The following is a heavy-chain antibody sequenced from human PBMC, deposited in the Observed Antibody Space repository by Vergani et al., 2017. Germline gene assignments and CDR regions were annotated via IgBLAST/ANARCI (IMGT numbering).Heavy chain of an antibody. Sequence: VQLVESGGGLVPPGRSLRLSCAASGFTFGSFGMHWVRQAPGKGLEWVAVIWYDGRNKQYADSVKGRFTVSRDNSQSTLYLQMNSLRAEDTAMYYCARSYSSADYNWFDPWGQGTLVTVSS. V-gene: IGHV3-33*01. CDR3: ARSYSSADYNWFDP. J-gene: IGHJ5*02. CDR1: GFTFGSFG. D-gene: IGHD6-19*01. CDR2: IWYDGRNK.